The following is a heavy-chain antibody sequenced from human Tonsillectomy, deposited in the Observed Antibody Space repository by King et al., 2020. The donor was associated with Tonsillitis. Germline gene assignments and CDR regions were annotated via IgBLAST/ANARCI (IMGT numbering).Heavy chain of an antibody. V-gene: IGHV4-39*07. CDR3: ARVPDY. Sequence: QLQESGPGLVKPSETLSLTCTVSGGSISSSSYYWAWIRQPPGNGLEWIGSIYYSGSTYYNLSLKSRVTISVDTSNNQFSLKLTSVTAADPAVYYCARVPDYWGQGTLVTVSS. CDR2: IYYSGST. CDR1: GGSISSSSYY. J-gene: IGHJ4*02.